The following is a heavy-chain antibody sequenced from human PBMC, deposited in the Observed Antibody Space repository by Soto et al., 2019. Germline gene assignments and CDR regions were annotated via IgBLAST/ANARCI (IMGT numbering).Heavy chain of an antibody. Sequence: GGSLSLSCAGPGFTFGDSYMSWIRQAPGKGLEWLSYISPGSRYPAYADSVKGRFTISRDNAKRSLYLQMMSLTAEDTAIYYCVRGGGGGLFDPWGQGTMVTVSS. CDR1: GFTFGDSY. J-gene: IGHJ5*02. V-gene: IGHV3-11*06. D-gene: IGHD2-15*01. CDR3: VRGGGGGLFDP. CDR2: ISPGSRYP.